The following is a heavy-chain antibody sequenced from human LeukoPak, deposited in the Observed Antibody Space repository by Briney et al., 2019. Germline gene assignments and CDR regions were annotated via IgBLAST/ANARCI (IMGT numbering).Heavy chain of an antibody. CDR3: VGVSTSRGWFAY. CDR1: GDSITGYY. D-gene: IGHD6-19*01. CDR2: ISYTGST. J-gene: IGHJ4*02. Sequence: PSETLSLTCTVSGDSITGYYWSWIRQPPGKGLEWIAYISYTGSTNYNPSLRSRVTISLDTSANQFSLKFSSVTTTDTAVYYCVGVSTSRGWFAYWGQGTLVTVSS. V-gene: IGHV4-59*01.